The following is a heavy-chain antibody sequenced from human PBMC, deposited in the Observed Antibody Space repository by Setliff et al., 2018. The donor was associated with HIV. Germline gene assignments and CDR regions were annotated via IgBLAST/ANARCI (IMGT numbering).Heavy chain of an antibody. CDR1: GYTFTGYY. CDR2: INPNSGGT. Sequence: GASVKVSCKASGYTFTGYYMHWVRQAPGQGLEWMGWINPNSGGTNYAQIFQGRATMTRDTSISTAYMELSRLRSDDTAVYYCARPGYSGYDFIGGNLGYWGQGTLVTVSS. D-gene: IGHD5-12*01. CDR3: ARPGYSGYDFIGGNLGY. V-gene: IGHV1-2*02. J-gene: IGHJ4*02.